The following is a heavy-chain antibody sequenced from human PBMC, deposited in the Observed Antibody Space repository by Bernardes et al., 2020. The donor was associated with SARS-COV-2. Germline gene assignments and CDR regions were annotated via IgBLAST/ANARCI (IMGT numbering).Heavy chain of an antibody. CDR3: AAVKIEAAASAAFDV. V-gene: IGHV4-61*02. CDR2: IYSSGRT. Sequence: SETLSLTCSVSGDSISRGAYFWSWIRQSAGKGLECIGRIYSSGRTDYNPSLKGRVTISVDTSKNQFSLNLRSVSAADTAVYYCAAVKIEAAASAAFDVWGRGTMVTVSS. J-gene: IGHJ3*01. D-gene: IGHD6-13*01. CDR1: GDSISRGAYF.